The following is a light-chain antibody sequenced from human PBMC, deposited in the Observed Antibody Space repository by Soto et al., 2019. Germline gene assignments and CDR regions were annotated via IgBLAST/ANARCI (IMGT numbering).Light chain of an antibody. CDR2: KAS. V-gene: IGKV1-5*03. CDR1: QSISSW. CDR3: QQYNSYWT. J-gene: IGKJ1*01. Sequence: DIQMTQSPSTLSASVGDRVNITCRASQSISSWLAWYQQKPGKAPKLLIYKASSLESGVPSRFSGSGSGTEFTFTISSLQPDDFATYYCQQYNSYWTFGQGTKVDIK.